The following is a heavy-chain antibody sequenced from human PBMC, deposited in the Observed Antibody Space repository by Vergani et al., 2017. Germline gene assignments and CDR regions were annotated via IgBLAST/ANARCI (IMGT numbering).Heavy chain of an antibody. J-gene: IGHJ4*02. CDR2: ISGSGGST. Sequence: EVQLLESGGGLVQPGGSLRLSCAASGFTFSSYAMSWVRQAPGKGLEWVSAISGSGGSTYYADSVKGRFTLSRDNSKNMLYLQMNSLRAEDTAVYYCARAHVTYYDFWSGYDYWGQGTLVTVSS. V-gene: IGHV3-23*01. CDR1: GFTFSSYA. D-gene: IGHD3-3*01. CDR3: ARAHVTYYDFWSGYDY.